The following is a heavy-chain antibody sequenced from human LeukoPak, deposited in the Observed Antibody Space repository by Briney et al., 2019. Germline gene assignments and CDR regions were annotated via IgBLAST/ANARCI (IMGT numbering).Heavy chain of an antibody. CDR1: GGSISSYY. J-gene: IGHJ4*02. CDR3: VWGKLWLSFDS. D-gene: IGHD3-22*01. Sequence: PSETLSLTCTVSGGSISSYYWSWIRQPPGKGLEWIGYIYYNGNTNYNPSLKSRVTISVDTSRNQFSLKLNSLTAADTAVYYCVWGKLWLSFDSWGQGTLVTVSS. CDR2: IYYNGNT. V-gene: IGHV4-59*03.